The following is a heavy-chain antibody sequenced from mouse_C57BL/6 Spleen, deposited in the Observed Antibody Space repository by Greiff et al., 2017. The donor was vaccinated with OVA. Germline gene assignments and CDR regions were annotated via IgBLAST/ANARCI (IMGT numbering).Heavy chain of an antibody. J-gene: IGHJ1*03. D-gene: IGHD2-3*01. Sequence: QVQLQQSGAELVKPGASVKMSCNASGYTFTSYWINWVKQRPGQGLEWIGDIYPGSGSTNYNEKFKSKATLTVDTSSSTAYMQLSSLTSEESAVYYCARFDGYSYWYFDVWGTGTTVTVSS. CDR2: IYPGSGST. CDR3: ARFDGYSYWYFDV. V-gene: IGHV1-55*01. CDR1: GYTFTSYW.